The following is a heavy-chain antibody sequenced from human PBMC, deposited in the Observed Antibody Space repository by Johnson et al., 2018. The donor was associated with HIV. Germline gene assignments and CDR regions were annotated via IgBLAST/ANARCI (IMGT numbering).Heavy chain of an antibody. D-gene: IGHD6-6*01. J-gene: IGHJ3*02. V-gene: IGHV3-30*02. Sequence: QVQLVESGGGVVQPGGSLRLSCAASGFSFRSYGMHWVRQAPGKGLEWVALIRYDGTNKYYEDSVKGRFTISRDNSRNTMYLQMSSLRAEDTAVYYCAREQAIGGRTDAFDIWGQGTMVTVSS. CDR2: IRYDGTNK. CDR1: GFSFRSYG. CDR3: AREQAIGGRTDAFDI.